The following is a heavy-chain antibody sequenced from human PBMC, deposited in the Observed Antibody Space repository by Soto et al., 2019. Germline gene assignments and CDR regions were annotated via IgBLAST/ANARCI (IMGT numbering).Heavy chain of an antibody. CDR3: ARGDCGGDCYLYPLNPQLDY. D-gene: IGHD2-21*02. J-gene: IGHJ4*02. V-gene: IGHV3-33*01. Sequence: GGSLRLSCAASGFTFSSYGMHWVRQAPGKGLEWVAVIWYDGSNKYYADSVKGRFTISRDNSKNTLYLQMNSLRAEDTAVYYCARGDCGGDCYLYPLNPQLDYWGQGTLVTVSS. CDR1: GFTFSSYG. CDR2: IWYDGSNK.